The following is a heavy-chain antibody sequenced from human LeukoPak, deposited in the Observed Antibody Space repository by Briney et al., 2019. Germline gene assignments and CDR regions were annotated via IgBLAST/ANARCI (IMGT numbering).Heavy chain of an antibody. J-gene: IGHJ4*02. CDR3: AKDFPDRFRKFDY. CDR1: GFTFSAYA. Sequence: SGGSLRLSCAASGFTFSAYAMNWVRQAPGKGLEWVSGLTGSGDSTYYADSVRGRLTISRDNSKNKLYLQMNSLTAEDTAIYYCAKDFPDRFRKFDYWGQGTLVTVSS. D-gene: IGHD3-16*01. V-gene: IGHV3-23*01. CDR2: LTGSGDST.